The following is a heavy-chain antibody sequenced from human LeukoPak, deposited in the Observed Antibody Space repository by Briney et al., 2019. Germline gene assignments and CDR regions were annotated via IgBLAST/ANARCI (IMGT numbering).Heavy chain of an antibody. Sequence: GGSLRLSCTASGFTFGDYAMSWFRQAPGKGLEWVGFIRSKAYGGTTEYAASVKGRFTISRDDSKSIAYLQMNSLKTEDTAVYYCTREGYAYEYYFDYWGQGTPVTVSS. D-gene: IGHD2-2*01. J-gene: IGHJ4*02. CDR2: IRSKAYGGTT. CDR1: GFTFGDYA. CDR3: TREGYAYEYYFDY. V-gene: IGHV3-49*03.